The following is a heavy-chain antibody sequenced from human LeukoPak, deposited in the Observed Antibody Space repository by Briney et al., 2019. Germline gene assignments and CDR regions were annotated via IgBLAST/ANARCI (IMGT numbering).Heavy chain of an antibody. J-gene: IGHJ4*02. CDR1: GCTFSSYE. D-gene: IGHD4-17*01. CDR3: ARARAVYYGDYPLESVDY. CDR2: ISSSGSNI. Sequence: GGSLTLSCAASGCTFSSYEWNWVRQAPGKGLEWVSDISSSGSNINYAASMNGGFTISRDTAKNSLYLQMNSLRAEDTAVYYCARARAVYYGDYPLESVDYWGQGTLVTVSS. V-gene: IGHV3-48*03.